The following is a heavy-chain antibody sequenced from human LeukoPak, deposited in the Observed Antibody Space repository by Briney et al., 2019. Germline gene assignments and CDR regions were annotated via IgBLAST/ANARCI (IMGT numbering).Heavy chain of an antibody. V-gene: IGHV1-8*01. CDR2: MNPNSGNT. Sequence: ASVKVSCKASGYTFTSYDINWVRQATGQRLEWMGWMNPNSGNTGYAQKFQGRVTMTRNTSISTAYMELSSLRSEDTAVYYCARGVLGRYCSGGSCFTDAFDIWGQGTMVTVSS. D-gene: IGHD2-15*01. CDR3: ARGVLGRYCSGGSCFTDAFDI. CDR1: GYTFTSYD. J-gene: IGHJ3*02.